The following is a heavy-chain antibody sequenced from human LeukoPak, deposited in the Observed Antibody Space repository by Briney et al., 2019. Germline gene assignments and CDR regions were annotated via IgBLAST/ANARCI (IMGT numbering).Heavy chain of an antibody. Sequence: SETLSLTCTVSGGSISSSNYYWGWIRQPPGKGLEWIGSIYYTGSTYYKPSLKSRVTISEDTSKNQFSLKLSSVTAADTAVYYCAKMGLKQWPYNYFDYWGQGTLVTVSS. CDR1: GGSISSSNYY. D-gene: IGHD6-19*01. CDR3: AKMGLKQWPYNYFDY. CDR2: IYYTGST. J-gene: IGHJ4*02. V-gene: IGHV4-39*07.